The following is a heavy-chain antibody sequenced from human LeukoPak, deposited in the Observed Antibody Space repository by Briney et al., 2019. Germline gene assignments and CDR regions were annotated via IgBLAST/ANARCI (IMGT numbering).Heavy chain of an antibody. D-gene: IGHD3-22*01. J-gene: IGHJ4*02. Sequence: IPGGSLRLSCAASGFTFSNYNMNWVRQTPGKGLEWVSSITRDSIYTFYADSVRGRFTISRDNAKNSLSLQMNSLRAEDTAVYYCARDEGGSGYYFYPPGWFDYWGQGTLVTVSS. CDR3: ARDEGGSGYYFYPPGWFDY. V-gene: IGHV3-21*01. CDR2: ITRDSIYT. CDR1: GFTFSNYN.